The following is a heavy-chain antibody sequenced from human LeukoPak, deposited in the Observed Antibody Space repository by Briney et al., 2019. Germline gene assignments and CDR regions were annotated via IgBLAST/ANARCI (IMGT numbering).Heavy chain of an antibody. CDR3: ARDKWGNGWTGSIDN. D-gene: IGHD6-19*01. CDR1: GFTFSNYA. J-gene: IGHJ4*02. CDR2: IWYDRGDK. Sequence: GGTLRLSCAASGFTFSNYAMHWVRQAPGKGLEWVAVIWYDRGDKYYADAVKGRFTISRDDSKNTLYLQIKSLRAEDTAVYYCARDKWGNGWTGSIDNWGQGTLVTVSA. V-gene: IGHV3-33*01.